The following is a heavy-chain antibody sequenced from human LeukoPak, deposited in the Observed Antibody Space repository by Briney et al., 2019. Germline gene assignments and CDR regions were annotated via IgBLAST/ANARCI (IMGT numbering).Heavy chain of an antibody. D-gene: IGHD3-10*01. CDR1: GFTFSNYE. V-gene: IGHV3-48*03. J-gene: IGHJ4*02. CDR2: ITSSGLSI. Sequence: GGSLRLSCAASGFTFSNYEMNWVRQAPGKGLEWVSYITSSGLSIYYADSVKGRFVISRDNAKNSVFLQMNSLRAEDTAVYYCSRDPYGSGSPYYFDYWGQGTLVTVSS. CDR3: SRDPYGSGSPYYFDY.